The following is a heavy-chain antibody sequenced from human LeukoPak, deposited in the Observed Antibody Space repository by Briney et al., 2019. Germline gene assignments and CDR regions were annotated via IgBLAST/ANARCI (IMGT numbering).Heavy chain of an antibody. CDR1: RGTFSSYA. CDR3: ARDLTMVRGAGYRPYNWFGP. D-gene: IGHD3-10*01. J-gene: IGHJ5*02. Sequence: ASVKVSCKASRGTFSSYAISWVRQAPGQGLVWMGGIIPIFGTANYAQKFQGRVTISADESTSTVYMELSSLRSEDTALYYFARDLTMVRGAGYRPYNWFGPWGQGTLVTVSS. CDR2: IIPIFGTA. V-gene: IGHV1-69*13.